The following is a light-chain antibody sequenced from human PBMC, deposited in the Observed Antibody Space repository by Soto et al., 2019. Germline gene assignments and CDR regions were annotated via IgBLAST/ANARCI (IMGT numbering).Light chain of an antibody. CDR2: EVT. Sequence: QSVLTQPASVSGSPGQSISISCTGTGSDVGVYDYVSWYQHHPGKAPKVMIYEVTNRPSGVSNRSSGSKSGNTASLTISGLLAEDEADYYCSSYTSSSTYVFGTGTKVTV. CDR1: GSDVGVYDY. V-gene: IGLV2-14*01. J-gene: IGLJ1*01. CDR3: SSYTSSSTYV.